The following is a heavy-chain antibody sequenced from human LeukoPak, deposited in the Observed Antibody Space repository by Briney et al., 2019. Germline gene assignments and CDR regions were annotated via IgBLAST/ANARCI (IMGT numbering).Heavy chain of an antibody. CDR1: GFTFSSYA. CDR2: ISSNGGNT. V-gene: IGHV3-64D*06. J-gene: IGHJ4*02. CDR3: VKECRDGYTRAFDY. D-gene: IGHD5-24*01. Sequence: GGSLRLSCSASGFTFSSYAMHWARQAPGKGLEYVSAISSNGGNTYYADSVKGRFTISRDNSKNTLYLQMSSLRAEDTAVYYCVKECRDGYTRAFDYWGQGTLVTVSS.